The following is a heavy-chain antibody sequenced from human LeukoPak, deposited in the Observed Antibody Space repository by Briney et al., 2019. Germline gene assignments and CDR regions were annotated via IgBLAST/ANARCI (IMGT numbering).Heavy chain of an antibody. CDR3: ARELVSLGTGYFDL. J-gene: IGHJ2*01. V-gene: IGHV3-23*01. CDR1: GLTFGTYG. D-gene: IGHD7-27*01. CDR2: ITGSSTWT. Sequence: GGSLRLSCEASGLTFGTYGKTWASQAPGKGLEWVSGITGSSTWTYYADSVRGRFTISRDNSKHTLHLQMNNLTADDTAIYYCARELVSLGTGYFDLWGRGTLVTVSS.